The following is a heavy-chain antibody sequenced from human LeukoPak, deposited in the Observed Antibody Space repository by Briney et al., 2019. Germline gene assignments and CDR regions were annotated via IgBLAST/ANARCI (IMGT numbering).Heavy chain of an antibody. J-gene: IGHJ5*02. Sequence: ASVKVSCKASGYTFTGYYMHWVRQAPGQGLEWMGWINPNSGSTDYAQKFQGRVTMTRDTSISTAYMDLSRLRSDDTAVYYCALAAAGLNYFDPWGQGTLVTVSS. CDR1: GYTFTGYY. D-gene: IGHD6-13*01. CDR2: INPNSGST. CDR3: ALAAAGLNYFDP. V-gene: IGHV1-2*02.